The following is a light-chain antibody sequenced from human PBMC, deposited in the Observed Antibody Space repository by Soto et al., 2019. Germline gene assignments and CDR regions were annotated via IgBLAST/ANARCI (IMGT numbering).Light chain of an antibody. CDR3: QQRSNWHPLT. V-gene: IGKV3-11*01. CDR1: QSVISY. CDR2: DAS. J-gene: IGKJ4*01. Sequence: EILLTQSPATLSLSPGERATLSCSASQSVISYLAWYQQKPGQAPRLLIYDASNRATGIPARFSGSGAGTDFTLTISSLEPEDFAVYYCQQRSNWHPLTFGGGTKVDIK.